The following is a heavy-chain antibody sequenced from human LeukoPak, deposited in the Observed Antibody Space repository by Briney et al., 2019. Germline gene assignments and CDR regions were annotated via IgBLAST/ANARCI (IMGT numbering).Heavy chain of an antibody. Sequence: ASVKVSCKASGYTFTIYGISWVRQAPGQGLEWMGWISAYNGNTNYAQKLQGRVTITTDTSTNTAYMELRSLRSDDTAVYYCARRCRVYPCYYGSGSHRPQPVFDPWGQGTLVTVSS. J-gene: IGHJ5*02. CDR1: GYTFTIYG. V-gene: IGHV1-18*01. CDR3: ARRCRVYPCYYGSGSHRPQPVFDP. CDR2: ISAYNGNT. D-gene: IGHD3-10*01.